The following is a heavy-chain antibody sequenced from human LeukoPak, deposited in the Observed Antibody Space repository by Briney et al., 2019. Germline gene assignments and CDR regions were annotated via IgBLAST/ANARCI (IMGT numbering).Heavy chain of an antibody. CDR3: ARDSAPGDFDY. J-gene: IGHJ4*02. CDR2: IYSSGST. CDR1: GGSISSYY. Sequence: SQTLSLTCTVSGGSISSYYWSWIRQPAGKGLEWIGRIYSSGSTNYNPSLKSRVTMSVDTSKNQFSLKLTSVTAADTAVYYCARDSAPGDFDYWGQGTLVTVSS. V-gene: IGHV4-4*07. D-gene: IGHD7-27*01.